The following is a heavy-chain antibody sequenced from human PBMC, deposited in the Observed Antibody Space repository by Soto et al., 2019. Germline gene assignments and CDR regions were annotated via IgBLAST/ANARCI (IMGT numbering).Heavy chain of an antibody. J-gene: IGHJ5*02. CDR1: GGSITRGGYY. CDR2: IYNSGTT. D-gene: IGHD5-18*01. V-gene: IGHV4-31*03. Sequence: PSETLSLTCTVSGGSITRGGYYWSWIRQHPGKGLEWIGYIYNSGTTYYNPSLKSRVTISVDTSKNQFSLKLSSVTAADTAVYYCASSLSGYGQYSYGSSGQGTLVTVSS. CDR3: ASSLSGYGQYSYGS.